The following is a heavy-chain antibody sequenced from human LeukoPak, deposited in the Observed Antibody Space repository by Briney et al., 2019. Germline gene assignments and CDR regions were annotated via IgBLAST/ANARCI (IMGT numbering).Heavy chain of an antibody. V-gene: IGHV1-24*01. CDR1: GYTLTELS. Sequence: ASVKVSCKVSGYTLTELSMHWVRQAPGKGLEWMGGFDPEDGETIYAQKFQGRVTMTEDTSTDTAYVELSSLRSEDTAVYYCATDSSPMRFLEWLFPRMDVWGQGTTVTVSS. J-gene: IGHJ6*02. D-gene: IGHD3-3*01. CDR3: ATDSSPMRFLEWLFPRMDV. CDR2: FDPEDGET.